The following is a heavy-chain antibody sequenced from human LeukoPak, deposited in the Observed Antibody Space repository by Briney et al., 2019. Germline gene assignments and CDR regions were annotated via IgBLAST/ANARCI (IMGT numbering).Heavy chain of an antibody. V-gene: IGHV1-2*02. D-gene: IGHD2-2*01. J-gene: IGHJ5*02. CDR3: ARQYVIVVVPAGFDP. CDR2: INPNSGGT. CDR1: GYTFTGYY. Sequence: ASVKVSCKASGYTFTGYYMHWVRQAPGQGLEWMGWINPNSGGTNYAQKFQGRVTMTRDTSISTAYMELSRLRSDDTAVYYCARQYVIVVVPAGFDPWGQGTLVTVSS.